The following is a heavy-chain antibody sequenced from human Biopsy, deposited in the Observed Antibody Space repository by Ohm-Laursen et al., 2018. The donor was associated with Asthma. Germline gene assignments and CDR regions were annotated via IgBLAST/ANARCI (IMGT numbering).Heavy chain of an antibody. J-gene: IGHJ5*02. CDR2: VSHTGST. CDR1: GGSIRSHD. CDR3: ARLADCSGGACYSYGWIDP. Sequence: SETLSLTCTVSGGSIRSHDWTWIRLPPGKGLEYIGDVSHTGSTNYNPSLKSRVTMSLDTSKNQFSLRLTSVTPADTAVYYCARLADCSGGACYSYGWIDPWGHGTRVTVSS. V-gene: IGHV4-59*11. D-gene: IGHD2-15*01.